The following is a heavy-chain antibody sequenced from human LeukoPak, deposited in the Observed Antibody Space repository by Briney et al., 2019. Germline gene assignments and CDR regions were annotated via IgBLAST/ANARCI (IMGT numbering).Heavy chain of an antibody. CDR1: GGSISSYY. V-gene: IGHV4-59*01. CDR3: AREYYYDSSGYSHFDY. J-gene: IGHJ4*02. D-gene: IGHD3-22*01. Sequence: SETLSLTCTVSGGSISSYYWSWIRQPPGKGLEWIGYIYYSGGTNYNPSLKSRVTISVDTSKNQFSLKLSSVTAADTAVYYCAREYYYDSSGYSHFDYWGQGTLVTVSS. CDR2: IYYSGGT.